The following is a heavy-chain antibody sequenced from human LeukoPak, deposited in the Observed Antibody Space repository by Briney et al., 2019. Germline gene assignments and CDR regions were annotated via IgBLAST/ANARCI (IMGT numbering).Heavy chain of an antibody. CDR2: IYHSGST. V-gene: IGHV4-30-2*01. CDR1: GGSISSGGYY. CDR3: AGDSGATIDY. D-gene: IGHD1-26*01. Sequence: PSETLSLTCTVSGGSISSGGYYWSWIRQPPGKGLEWIGYIYHSGSTYYNPSLKSRVTISVDRSKNQFSLKLSSVTAADTAVYYCAGDSGATIDYWGQGTLVTVSS. J-gene: IGHJ4*02.